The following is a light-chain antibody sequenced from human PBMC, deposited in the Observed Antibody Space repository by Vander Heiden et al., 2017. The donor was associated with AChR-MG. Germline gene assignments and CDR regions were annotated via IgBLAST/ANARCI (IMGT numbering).Light chain of an antibody. Sequence: DIQMTQSPSTLSASVGDRVTITCRASQSISTWLAWYQQKPGKAPNLLIYKTSTLESGVQSRFSGSGSGTEFTLTISSLQPDDFATYYCQQYNTYPWTFGQGTKVEIK. V-gene: IGKV1-5*03. CDR1: QSISTW. CDR3: QQYNTYPWT. J-gene: IGKJ1*01. CDR2: KTS.